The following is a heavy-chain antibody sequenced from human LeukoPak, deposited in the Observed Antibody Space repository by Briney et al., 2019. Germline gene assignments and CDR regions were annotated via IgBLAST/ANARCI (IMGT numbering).Heavy chain of an antibody. CDR3: AKDCGDGGNRDY. J-gene: IGHJ4*02. CDR1: GYTFTTYY. V-gene: IGHV1-46*01. Sequence: ASVKVSCKASGYTFTTYYMRWVRQAPGQGPEWMGLINPGGGSTTYAQKFQGRVTMTRDTSTSTVYMELSSLRSEDTAMYYCAKDCGDGGNRDYWGQGTLVTVSS. D-gene: IGHD4-23*01. CDR2: INPGGGST.